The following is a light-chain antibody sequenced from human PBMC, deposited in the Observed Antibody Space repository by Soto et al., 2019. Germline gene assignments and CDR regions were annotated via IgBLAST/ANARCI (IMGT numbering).Light chain of an antibody. V-gene: IGKV3-20*01. CDR3: QQYVSSPQT. CDR2: DAS. CDR1: QSIGTF. Sequence: EIVLTQSPGTLSLSPGERATLSCRASQSIGTFFAWYQQKPGQAPRLLIYDASNRATGIPDRFSGSGSGTDFTLTISRLEPEDFAMYFCQQYVSSPQTFGQGTKVDIK. J-gene: IGKJ1*01.